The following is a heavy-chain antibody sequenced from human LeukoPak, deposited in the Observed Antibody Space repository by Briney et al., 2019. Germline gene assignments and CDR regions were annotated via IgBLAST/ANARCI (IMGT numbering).Heavy chain of an antibody. Sequence: GGSLRLSCAASGFTLSSYAMSWVRQAPGKGLEWVSDISGSGGSTYYADSVKGRFTISRDNSKNTLYLQMNSLRAEDTAVYYCAEGGGKPFDYWGQGTLVTVSS. V-gene: IGHV3-23*01. D-gene: IGHD3-16*01. CDR3: AEGGGKPFDY. CDR1: GFTLSSYA. J-gene: IGHJ4*02. CDR2: ISGSGGST.